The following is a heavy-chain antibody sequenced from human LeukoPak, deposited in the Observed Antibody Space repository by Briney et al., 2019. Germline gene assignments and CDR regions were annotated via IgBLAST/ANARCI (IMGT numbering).Heavy chain of an antibody. CDR3: ANIWSYYCFDY. CDR2: ISSSSGYI. CDR1: GFTFSSYN. Sequence: GGSLRLSCAASGFTFSSYNMNWVRQAPGKGLEWISSISSSSGYIYYADSVKGRFTISRDNAKNSLYLQMNSLSAEDTAVYYCANIWSYYCFDYWGQGTLVTVSS. J-gene: IGHJ4*02. D-gene: IGHD1-26*01. V-gene: IGHV3-21*01.